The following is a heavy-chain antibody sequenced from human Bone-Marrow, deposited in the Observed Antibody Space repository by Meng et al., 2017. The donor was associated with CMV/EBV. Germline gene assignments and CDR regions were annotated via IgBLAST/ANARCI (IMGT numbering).Heavy chain of an antibody. J-gene: IGHJ4*02. V-gene: IGHV3-30-3*01. Sequence: GGSLRLSCAASGFTFSSYAMHWVRQAPGKGLEWVAVISYDGSNKYYADSVKGRFTISRDNSKNTLYLQMNSLRAEDTAVYYCAKAPHPRATVTHFDYWGQGTLVTVSS. CDR3: AKAPHPRATVTHFDY. CDR2: ISYDGSNK. CDR1: GFTFSSYA. D-gene: IGHD4-17*01.